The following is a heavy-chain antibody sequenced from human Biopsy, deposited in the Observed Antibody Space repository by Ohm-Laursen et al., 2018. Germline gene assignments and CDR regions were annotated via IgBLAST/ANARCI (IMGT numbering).Heavy chain of an antibody. CDR2: IIPMFGTA. Sequence: SSVKVSCKASGGTFINYANSWVRQAPGQGLEWMGGIIPMFGTANYAQMFQGRVTISADESTSTSYMELSSLTTEDTAIYYCARGPHSGSHSCFDYWGRGTLVTVSS. D-gene: IGHD1-26*01. V-gene: IGHV1-69*01. J-gene: IGHJ4*02. CDR3: ARGPHSGSHSCFDY. CDR1: GGTFINYA.